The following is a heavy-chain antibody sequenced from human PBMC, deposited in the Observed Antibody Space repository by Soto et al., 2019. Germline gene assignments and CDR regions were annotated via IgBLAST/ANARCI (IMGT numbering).Heavy chain of an antibody. CDR1: GFTFSSYT. D-gene: IGHD5-18*01. V-gene: IGHV3-21*06. CDR2: ISSSSNYI. Sequence: EVQLVESGGGLVRPGGSLRVSCTSSGFTFSSYTMSWVRQAPGKGLEWVSSISSSSNYIKYADSVKGRFTISRDSATNPLFLEMNDLRAGDTAVYFCAKAGRSYSYGPPIHFDRWGQGTHVTVSS. J-gene: IGHJ4*02. CDR3: AKAGRSYSYGPPIHFDR.